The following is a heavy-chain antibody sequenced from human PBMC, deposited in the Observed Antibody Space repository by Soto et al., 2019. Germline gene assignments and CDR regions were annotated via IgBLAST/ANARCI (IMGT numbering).Heavy chain of an antibody. Sequence: GGSLRLSCAASGFTFSSYAMHWVRQAPGKGLEWVAVISYDGSNKYYADSVKGRFTISRDNSKNTLYLQMNSLRAEDTAVYYCARNRFSSGWCFDYWGQGTLVTVSS. CDR1: GFTFSSYA. CDR2: ISYDGSNK. CDR3: ARNRFSSGWCFDY. J-gene: IGHJ4*02. D-gene: IGHD6-19*01. V-gene: IGHV3-30-3*01.